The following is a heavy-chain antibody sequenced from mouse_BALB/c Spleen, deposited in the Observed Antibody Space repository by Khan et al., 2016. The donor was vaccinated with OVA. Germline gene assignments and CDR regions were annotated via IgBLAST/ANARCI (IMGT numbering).Heavy chain of an antibody. CDR1: GFTFSSFG. CDR2: ISSGSSTI. D-gene: IGHD1-1*01. Sequence: EVELVESGGGLVQPGGSRKLSCAASGFTFSSFGMHWVRQAPEKGLEWVAYISSGSSTIYYADTVTGRFTISSDNPKTNLFLQMTSLRSEDTAMYDCARGGDYDGSRRGYCDVWGAGTTVTVSS. J-gene: IGHJ1*01. CDR3: ARGGDYDGSRRGYCDV. V-gene: IGHV5-17*02.